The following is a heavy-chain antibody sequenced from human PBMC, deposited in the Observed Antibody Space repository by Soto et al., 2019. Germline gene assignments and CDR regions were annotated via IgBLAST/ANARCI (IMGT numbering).Heavy chain of an antibody. J-gene: IGHJ3*01. CDR3: TRDGEPL. CDR2: ISTSGDST. D-gene: IGHD3-3*01. CDR1: GFTFSSYT. Sequence: APLVESGGGLVKPGGSLRLACAASGFTFSSYTLNWVRQAPGKGLEWVSPISTSGDSTYYEDSLRGRFTISRDNARASLYLQMDSLRVEDTAMYYCTRDGEPLWGQGTMVTVSS. V-gene: IGHV3-21*01.